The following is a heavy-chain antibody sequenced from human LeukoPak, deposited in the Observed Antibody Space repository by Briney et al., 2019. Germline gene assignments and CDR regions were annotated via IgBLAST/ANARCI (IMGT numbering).Heavy chain of an antibody. CDR1: GFTLSSYS. V-gene: IGHV3-23*01. CDR3: AKDPTYYDSSGYYLNWFDP. CDR2: ISGYGCST. Sequence: PGGTLRLSCAASGFTLSSYSMNWVRHAPGKGLEWVSAISGYGCSTYYADSLKRRRTISRDNYKNTLYLQMNSLRAEDTAVYYCAKDPTYYDSSGYYLNWFDPWGQGTLVTVSS. J-gene: IGHJ5*02. D-gene: IGHD3-22*01.